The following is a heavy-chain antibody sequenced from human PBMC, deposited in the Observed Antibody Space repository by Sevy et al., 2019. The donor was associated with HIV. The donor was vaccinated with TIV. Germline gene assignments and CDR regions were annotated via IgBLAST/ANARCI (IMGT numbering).Heavy chain of an antibody. V-gene: IGHV3-7*03. CDR3: ARGNSGSFDY. Sequence: GGSLRLSCAASGFSFSSYWMHWVRQAPGKGLEWGANIKQDESEKYYAASVKGRFTISRDNAKNSVYLQMNSLRPEDTAIYYCARGNSGSFDYWGQGTLVTVSS. CDR1: GFSFSSYW. CDR2: IKQDESEK. J-gene: IGHJ4*02. D-gene: IGHD3-22*01.